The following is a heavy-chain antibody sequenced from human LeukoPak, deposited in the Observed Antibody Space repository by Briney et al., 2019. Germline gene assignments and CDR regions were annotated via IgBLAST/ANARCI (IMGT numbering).Heavy chain of an antibody. V-gene: IGHV3-21*01. Sequence: GGSLRLSCAASGFTFSSYSMNWVRQAPGKGLEWVSSISSSSSYIYYADSVKGRFTISRDNAKNSLYLQMNSLRAEDTAVYYCARGRGWPNYYYYYYMDVWGKGTTVTVSS. CDR2: ISSSSSYI. CDR1: GFTFSSYS. D-gene: IGHD2-15*01. J-gene: IGHJ6*03. CDR3: ARGRGWPNYYYYYYMDV.